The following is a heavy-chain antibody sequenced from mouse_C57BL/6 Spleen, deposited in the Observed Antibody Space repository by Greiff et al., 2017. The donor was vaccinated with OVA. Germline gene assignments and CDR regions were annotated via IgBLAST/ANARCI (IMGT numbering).Heavy chain of an antibody. CDR1: GYTFTSYW. V-gene: IGHV1-61*01. Sequence: QVQLKQPGAELVRPGSSVKLSCKASGYTFTSYWMDWVKQRPGQGLEWIGNIYPSDSETHYNQKFKDKATLTVDKSSSTAYMQLSSLTPEDSAVYDSARSGGLLPPSYFEVWGTETTVTVSS. CDR3: ARSGGLLPPSYFEV. J-gene: IGHJ1*03. CDR2: IYPSDSET. D-gene: IGHD1-1*01.